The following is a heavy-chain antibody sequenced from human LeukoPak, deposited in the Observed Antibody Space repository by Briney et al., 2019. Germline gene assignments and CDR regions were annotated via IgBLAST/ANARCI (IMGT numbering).Heavy chain of an antibody. Sequence: SGTLSLTCGVSGGSISSSHWWSWVRQSPGQGLEWIGEIFHGGSTNYNPSLKNRVTISIDKSKNQFSLNLSSVTAADTAVYYCARVRDYSSSWRNFDYWGQGTLVTVSS. CDR3: ARVRDYSSSWRNFDY. CDR1: GGSISSSHW. V-gene: IGHV4-4*02. CDR2: IFHGGST. D-gene: IGHD6-13*01. J-gene: IGHJ4*02.